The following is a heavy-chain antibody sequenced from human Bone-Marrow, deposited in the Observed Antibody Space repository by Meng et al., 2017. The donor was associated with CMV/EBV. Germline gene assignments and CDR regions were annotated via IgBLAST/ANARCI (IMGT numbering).Heavy chain of an antibody. CDR3: ARYERLSYYFDY. CDR2: IYYSGST. Sequence: GSLRLSCTVSGGSISSSSYYWGWIRQPPGKGLEWIGSIYYSGSTYYNPSLKSRVTISVDTSKNQFSLKLSSVTAADTAVYYCARYERLSYYFDYWGQGTLVTSPQ. V-gene: IGHV4-39*07. J-gene: IGHJ4*02. CDR1: GGSISSSSYY. D-gene: IGHD3-16*01.